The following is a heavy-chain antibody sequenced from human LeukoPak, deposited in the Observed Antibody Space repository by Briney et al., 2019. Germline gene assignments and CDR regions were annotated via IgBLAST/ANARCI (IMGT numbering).Heavy chain of an antibody. CDR3: ATKGRGPHPSGLGSPLYRGRDV. Sequence: SETLSLTWTVSGGSVSSYYWSWIRQPPGKGLEFIGYLYYTGNANYNPSLESRVTISDDTSKKQISLKMTSVTAAVTAVYYCATKGRGPHPSGLGSPLYRGRDVWGQGTTVTVSS. CDR1: GGSVSSYY. J-gene: IGHJ6*02. D-gene: IGHD3-10*01. V-gene: IGHV4-59*02. CDR2: LYYTGNA.